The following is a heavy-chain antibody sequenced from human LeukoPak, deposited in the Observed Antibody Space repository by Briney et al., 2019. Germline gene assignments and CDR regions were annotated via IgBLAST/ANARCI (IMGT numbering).Heavy chain of an antibody. CDR3: TSRPPTAPE. D-gene: IGHD4-17*01. Sequence: GGSLRLSCAASGFTFSGSAMHWVRQASGKGLEWVGRIRSKANSYATAYAASVKGRFTISRDDSKNTAYLQMNSLKAEDTAVYYCTSRPPTAPEWGQGTLVTVSS. V-gene: IGHV3-73*01. CDR1: GFTFSGSA. CDR2: IRSKANSYAT. J-gene: IGHJ4*02.